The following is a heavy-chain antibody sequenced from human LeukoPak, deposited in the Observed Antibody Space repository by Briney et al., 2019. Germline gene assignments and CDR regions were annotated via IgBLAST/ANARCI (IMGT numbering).Heavy chain of an antibody. J-gene: IGHJ4*02. V-gene: IGHV1-8*01. CDR2: MNPNSGNT. D-gene: IGHD4-17*01. CDR1: GYTFTSYG. CDR3: ARGNPYGDYEFDY. Sequence: GASVKVSCKASGYTFTSYGINWARQATGQGLEWMGWMNPNSGNTGYAQKFQGRVTMTRNTSISTAYMELSSLRSEDTAVYYRARGNPYGDYEFDYWGQGTLVTVSS.